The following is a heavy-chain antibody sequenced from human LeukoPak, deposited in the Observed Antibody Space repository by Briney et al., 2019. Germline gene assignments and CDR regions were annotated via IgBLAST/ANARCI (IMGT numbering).Heavy chain of an antibody. CDR2: FDPEDGET. V-gene: IGHV1-24*01. CDR1: GYTLTELS. Sequence: ASVKVSCKVSGYTLTELSMHWVRQAPGKGLEWMGGFDPEDGETIYAQKFQGRVTITADKSTTTAYMELSSLRSDDTAVYYCARDQAGYGMDVWGQGTTVTVSS. J-gene: IGHJ6*02. CDR3: ARDQAGYGMDV.